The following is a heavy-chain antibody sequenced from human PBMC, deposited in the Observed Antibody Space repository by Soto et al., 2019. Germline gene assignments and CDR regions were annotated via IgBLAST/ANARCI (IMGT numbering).Heavy chain of an antibody. D-gene: IGHD5-12*01. J-gene: IGHJ4*02. V-gene: IGHV3-23*01. Sequence: PGGSLRLSCAASGFTFSSYAMSWVRQAPGKGLEWVSGISGSGGSTHNADPVRGRFTISRDDSRNTLNLQMNSLRAEDTAIYFCATTKGYIDPFDLWGQGTLVTVSS. CDR3: ATTKGYIDPFDL. CDR2: ISGSGGST. CDR1: GFTFSSYA.